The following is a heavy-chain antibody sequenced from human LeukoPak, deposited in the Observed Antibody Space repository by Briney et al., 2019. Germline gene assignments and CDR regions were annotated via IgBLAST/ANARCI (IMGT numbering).Heavy chain of an antibody. V-gene: IGHV4-59*01. Sequence: PSETLSLTCTVSGGSIISYYWSWIRPPPGKGLEWIGYIYYSGSTNYNPSLKSRVTISVDTSKNQFSLKLSSVTAADTAVYYCARDLPVGRYSSSWYGMDVWGQGTTVTVSS. CDR2: IYYSGST. D-gene: IGHD6-13*01. CDR3: ARDLPVGRYSSSWYGMDV. CDR1: GGSIISYY. J-gene: IGHJ6*02.